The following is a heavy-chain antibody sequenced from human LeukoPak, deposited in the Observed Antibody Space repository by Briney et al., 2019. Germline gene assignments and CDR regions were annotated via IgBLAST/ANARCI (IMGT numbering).Heavy chain of an antibody. CDR1: GFTFSSYW. D-gene: IGHD4-11*01. V-gene: IGHV3-7*01. Sequence: QPGGSLRLSCAASGFTFSSYWMSWVRQAPGKGLEWVANMNLDGSEKYYVDSVKGRFTISRDNAKNSLYLQMHSLRAEDTAVYYCAKSTTVTTQQRGYFDYWGQGTLVTVSS. J-gene: IGHJ4*02. CDR3: AKSTTVTTQQRGYFDY. CDR2: MNLDGSEK.